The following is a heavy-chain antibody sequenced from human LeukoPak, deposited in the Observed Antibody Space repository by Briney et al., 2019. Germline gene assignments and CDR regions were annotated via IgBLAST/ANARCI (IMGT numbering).Heavy chain of an antibody. CDR3: AGTYYYDSSGYSAFDI. J-gene: IGHJ3*02. CDR1: GFTVSSNY. CDR2: IYSGGST. Sequence: GGSLRLSCAASGFTVSSNYMSWVRQAPGKGLEGVSVIYSGGSTYYADSVKGRLTISRDNSKNTLYLQMNSLRAEDTAVYYCAGTYYYDSSGYSAFDIWGQGTMVTVSS. V-gene: IGHV3-53*01. D-gene: IGHD3-22*01.